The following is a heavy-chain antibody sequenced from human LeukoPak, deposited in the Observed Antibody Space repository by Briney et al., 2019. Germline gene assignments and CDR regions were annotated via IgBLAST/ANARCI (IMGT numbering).Heavy chain of an antibody. V-gene: IGHV1-69*05. J-gene: IGHJ4*02. CDR1: GGTFSSYA. Sequence: SVKVSCKASGGTFSSYAISWVRQAPGQGLEWMGRIITIFGTANYAQKFQGRVTITTDEYTSTAYMELSSLRSEDTAVYYCAREPGYSSGWYYFDYWGQGTLVTVSS. CDR2: IITIFGTA. D-gene: IGHD6-19*01. CDR3: AREPGYSSGWYYFDY.